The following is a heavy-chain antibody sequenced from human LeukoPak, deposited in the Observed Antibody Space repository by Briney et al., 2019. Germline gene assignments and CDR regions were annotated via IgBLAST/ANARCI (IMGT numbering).Heavy chain of an antibody. CDR2: IYTSGST. CDR3: ARAVGGYNFGYYFDY. Sequence: SETLSLTCTVSGGSISSYNWSWIRQPAGKRLEWIGRIYTSGSTNYTPCLKSRVTMSVDTSKSQFSLKLSSVTAADTAVYYCARAVGGYNFGYYFDYWGQGTLVTVSS. J-gene: IGHJ4*02. CDR1: GGSISSYN. D-gene: IGHD5-24*01. V-gene: IGHV4-4*07.